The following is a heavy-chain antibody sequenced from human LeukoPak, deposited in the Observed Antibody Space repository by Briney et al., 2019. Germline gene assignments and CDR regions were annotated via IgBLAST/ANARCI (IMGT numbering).Heavy chain of an antibody. V-gene: IGHV3-30-3*02. Sequence: GRSLRLFCAASGFTFSNYAIPSVRQAPGRGLGWEAFISYDGSNKYYPDSVQGRFTISRDNSKNTLYLQMTSLRAEDTAVYYCASAYSSAWSSDYGGQGTVVTLST. CDR2: ISYDGSNK. CDR3: ASAYSSAWSSDY. D-gene: IGHD6-19*01. CDR1: GFTFSNYA. J-gene: IGHJ4*02.